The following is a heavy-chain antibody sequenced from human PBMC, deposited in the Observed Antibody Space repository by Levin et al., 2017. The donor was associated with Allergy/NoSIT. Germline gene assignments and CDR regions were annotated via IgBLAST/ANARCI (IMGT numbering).Heavy chain of an antibody. J-gene: IGHJ4*02. CDR1: LTGYH. Sequence: LTGYHMHWVRQAPGQGLEWMGWINPNTGGTQCAQNFQGRITMTRDTSIDTAYMELSRLTSDDTAVYYCARVTEWGAQLWFYFDFWGQGTLITVSS. CDR3: ARVTEWGAQLWFYFDF. V-gene: IGHV1-2*02. D-gene: IGHD5-18*01. CDR2: INPNTGGT.